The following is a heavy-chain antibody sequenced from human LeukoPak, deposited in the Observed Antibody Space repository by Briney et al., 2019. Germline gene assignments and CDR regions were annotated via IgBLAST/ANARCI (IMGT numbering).Heavy chain of an antibody. CDR1: GYTFTSYG. Sequence: ASVKVSCKDSGYTFTSYGISWVRQAPGQGLEWMGWMNPNSGNTGYAQKFQGRVTMTRNTSISTAYMELSRLRSEDTAVCYCARIGAHYYDSSGSPTFDYWGQGTLVTVSS. CDR2: MNPNSGNT. CDR3: ARIGAHYYDSSGSPTFDY. J-gene: IGHJ4*02. V-gene: IGHV1-8*02. D-gene: IGHD3-22*01.